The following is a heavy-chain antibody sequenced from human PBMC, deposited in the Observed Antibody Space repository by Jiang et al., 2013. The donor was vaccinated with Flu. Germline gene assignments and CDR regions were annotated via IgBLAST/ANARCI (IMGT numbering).Heavy chain of an antibody. V-gene: IGHV4-39*01. CDR1: GGSISSSSYY. CDR2: IYYSGST. Sequence: YGPGLVKPSETLSLTCTVSGGSISSSSYYWGWIRQPPGKGLEWIGSIYYSGSTYYNPSLKSRVTISVDTSKNQFSLKLSSVTAADTAVYYCASITMIVVVPKTGALYIWGRRDNGHRLF. CDR3: ASITMIVVVPKTGALYI. D-gene: IGHD3-22*01. J-gene: IGHJ3*02.